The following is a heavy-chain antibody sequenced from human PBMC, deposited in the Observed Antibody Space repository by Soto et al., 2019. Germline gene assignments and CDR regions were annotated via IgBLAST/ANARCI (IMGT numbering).Heavy chain of an antibody. Sequence: QVQLQESGPGLVKPSETLSLTCTVSGGSISSHYWSWIRQPPGEGLEWIGRASYSGSPSYHPSLKSRVTISIDTSKNQFSLKLTSVTAADTAVYYCARQWGGDYWGQGTLVTVSS. D-gene: IGHD3-16*01. J-gene: IGHJ4*02. CDR3: ARQWGGDY. V-gene: IGHV4-59*08. CDR1: GGSISSHY. CDR2: ASYSGSP.